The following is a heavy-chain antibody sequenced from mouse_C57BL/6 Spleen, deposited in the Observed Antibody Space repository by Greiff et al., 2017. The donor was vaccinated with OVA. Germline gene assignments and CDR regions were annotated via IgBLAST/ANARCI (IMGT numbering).Heavy chain of an antibody. D-gene: IGHD3-2*02. Sequence: EVQGVESGEGLVKPGGSLKLSCAASGFTFSSSAMSWVRQTPEKRLEWVAYISSGGDYIYYADTVKGRFTISSANARNTLYLQMSSLKSEDTAMYYCTRDGRAQAAWFAYWGQGTLVTVSA. CDR3: TRDGRAQAAWFAY. CDR2: ISSGGDYI. CDR1: GFTFSSSA. V-gene: IGHV5-9-1*02. J-gene: IGHJ3*01.